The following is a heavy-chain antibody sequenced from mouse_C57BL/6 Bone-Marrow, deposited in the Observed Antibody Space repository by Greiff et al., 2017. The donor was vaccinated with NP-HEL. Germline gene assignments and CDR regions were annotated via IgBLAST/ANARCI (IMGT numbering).Heavy chain of an antibody. CDR2: IRSKSNNYAT. V-gene: IGHV10-1*01. CDR3: VPLGTRGAMDY. D-gene: IGHD4-1*01. J-gene: IGHJ4*01. CDR1: GFSFNTYA. Sequence: EVKVVESGGGLVQPKGSLKLSCAASGFSFNTYAMNWVRQAPGKGLEWVARIRSKSNNYATYYADSVKDRFTISRDDSESMLYLQMNNLKTEDTAMYYCVPLGTRGAMDYWGQGTSVTVSS.